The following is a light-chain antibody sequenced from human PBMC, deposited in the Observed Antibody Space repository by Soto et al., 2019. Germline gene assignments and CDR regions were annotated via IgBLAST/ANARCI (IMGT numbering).Light chain of an antibody. V-gene: IGLV2-11*01. CDR1: SSDVGVYNY. CDR3: CSYASSYTFV. CDR2: DVT. Sequence: QSALTQPRSVSGSPGQSVTISCTGTSSDVGVYNYVSWYQQHPGKAPKLMIYDVTKRPSGVPDRFSGSKSANTASLTISGLQAEDDSDYYCCSYASSYTFVFGTGTNVT. J-gene: IGLJ1*01.